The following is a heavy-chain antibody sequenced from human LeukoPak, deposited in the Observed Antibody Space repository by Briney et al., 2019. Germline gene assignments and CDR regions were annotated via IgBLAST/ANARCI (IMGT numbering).Heavy chain of an antibody. D-gene: IGHD6-13*01. CDR2: IYYSGST. Sequence: SETLSLTCTVSGGSISSGGYYWSWIRQHPGKGLEWIGCIYYSGSTYYNPSLKSRVTISVDTSKNQFSLKLSSVTAADTAVYYCASYIAAAGNFDYWGQGTLVTVSS. CDR3: ASYIAAAGNFDY. CDR1: GGSISSGGYY. J-gene: IGHJ4*02. V-gene: IGHV4-31*03.